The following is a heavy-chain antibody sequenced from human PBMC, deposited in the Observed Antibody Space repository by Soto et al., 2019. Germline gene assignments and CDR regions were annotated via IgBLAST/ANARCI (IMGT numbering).Heavy chain of an antibody. J-gene: IGHJ4*02. CDR3: ARGRYYYDSSGYYSELLDY. CDR1: GGTFSSYA. V-gene: IGHV1-69*06. CDR2: IIPIFGTA. D-gene: IGHD3-22*01. Sequence: SVKVSCKASGGTFSSYAISWVRQAPGRGLEWMGGIIPIFGTANYAQKFQGRVTITADKSTSTAYMELSSLRSEDTAVYYCARGRYYYDSSGYYSELLDYWGQGTLVTVSS.